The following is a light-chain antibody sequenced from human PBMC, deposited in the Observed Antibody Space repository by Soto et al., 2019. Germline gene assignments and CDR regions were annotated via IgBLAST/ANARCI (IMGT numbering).Light chain of an antibody. CDR2: KDS. CDR3: QSADSSGTSV. Sequence: SYELTQPPSVSVSPGQTARITCSGDALPKQYAYWYQQKPGQAPVLVIYKDSDRPSGIPERFSGSSSGTTVTLTISGVQAEDEADYYCQSADSSGTSVFGGGTKVTVL. V-gene: IGLV3-25*03. J-gene: IGLJ2*01. CDR1: ALPKQY.